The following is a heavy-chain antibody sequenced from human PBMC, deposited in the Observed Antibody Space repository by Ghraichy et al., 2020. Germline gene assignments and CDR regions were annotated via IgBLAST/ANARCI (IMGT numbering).Heavy chain of an antibody. D-gene: IGHD1-26*01. CDR3: ARLAKVGATTYYFDY. Sequence: SETLSLTCTVSGGSISSSSYYWGWIRQPPGKGLEWIGSIYYSGSTYYNPSLKSRVTISVDTSKNQFSLRLFSVTAADTAVYYCARLAKVGATTYYFDYWGQGTLVTVSS. CDR2: IYYSGST. V-gene: IGHV4-39*01. J-gene: IGHJ4*02. CDR1: GGSISSSSYY.